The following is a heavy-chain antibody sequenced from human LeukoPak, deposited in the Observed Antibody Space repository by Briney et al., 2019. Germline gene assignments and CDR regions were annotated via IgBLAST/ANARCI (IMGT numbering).Heavy chain of an antibody. CDR2: IWYDGSNK. J-gene: IGHJ2*01. CDR1: GFTFSSYG. CDR3: ARDGSSTRAPNWYFDL. V-gene: IGHV3-33*01. D-gene: IGHD1-26*01. Sequence: PGGSLRLSCAASGFTFSSYGMHWVRQAPGKGLEWVAVIWYDGSNKYYADSVKGRFTISRDNSKNTLYLQMNSLRAEDTAVYYCARDGSSTRAPNWYFDLWGRGTLVTVSS.